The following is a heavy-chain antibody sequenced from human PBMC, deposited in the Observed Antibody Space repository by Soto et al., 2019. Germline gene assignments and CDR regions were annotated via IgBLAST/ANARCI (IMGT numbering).Heavy chain of an antibody. Sequence: PSETLSLTCTVSGGSISSYYWSWVRQPPGKGLEWIGYIYYSGSTNYNPSLKSRVTISVDTSKNRFSLKLSSVTAADTAVYYCARVANWNTPFDYWGQGTLVTVSS. CDR1: GGSISSYY. J-gene: IGHJ4*02. CDR3: ARVANWNTPFDY. D-gene: IGHD1-1*01. V-gene: IGHV4-59*01. CDR2: IYYSGST.